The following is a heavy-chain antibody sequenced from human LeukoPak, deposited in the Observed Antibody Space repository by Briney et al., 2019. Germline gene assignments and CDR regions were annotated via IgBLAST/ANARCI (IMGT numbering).Heavy chain of an antibody. J-gene: IGHJ4*02. CDR1: GYSFTSCW. CDR2: IDPSDSYT. D-gene: IGHD6-19*01. CDR3: ASAGSSGWFDY. V-gene: IGHV5-10-1*01. Sequence: GESLKISCKGSGYSFTSCWISWVRQMPGKGLEWMGRIDPSDSYTNYSPSFQGHVTISADKSISTAYLQWSSLEASDTAMYYCASAGSSGWFDYWGQGTLVTVSS.